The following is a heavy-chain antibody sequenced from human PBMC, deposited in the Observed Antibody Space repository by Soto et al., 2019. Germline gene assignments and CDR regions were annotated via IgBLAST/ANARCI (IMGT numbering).Heavy chain of an antibody. Sequence: QVQLVQSGAEVRKPGASVKVSCRTSGYTFTTYYIYWVRQAHGQGLEWMGTINPSGGGANYAQKFQDGVTMTRATSTTTVYMELSSVRSEDTAGYYCAAPGVGSSYGYVHWGQGTLVTVSS. CDR1: GYTFTTYY. D-gene: IGHD5-18*01. CDR3: AAPGVGSSYGYVH. V-gene: IGHV1-46*01. J-gene: IGHJ4*02. CDR2: INPSGGGA.